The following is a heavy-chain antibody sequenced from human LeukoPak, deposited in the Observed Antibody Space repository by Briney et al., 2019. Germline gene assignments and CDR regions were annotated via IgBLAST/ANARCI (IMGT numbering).Heavy chain of an antibody. CDR2: ISGSGGST. J-gene: IGHJ6*03. Sequence: GGSLRLSCAASGFTFSSYAMSWVRQAPGKGLEWVPAISGSGGSTCYADSVKGRFTISRDNSKNTLYLQMNSLRAEDTAVYYCAKDGGGSGDNYMDVWGKGTTVTVSS. CDR1: GFTFSSYA. V-gene: IGHV3-23*01. D-gene: IGHD3-10*01. CDR3: AKDGGGSGDNYMDV.